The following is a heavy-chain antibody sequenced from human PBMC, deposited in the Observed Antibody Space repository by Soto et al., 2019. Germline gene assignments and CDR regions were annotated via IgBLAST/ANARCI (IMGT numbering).Heavy chain of an antibody. Sequence: SVKVSCKASGGTFSSYAISWVRQAPGQGLEWMGRIIPILGIANYAQKFQGRVTITADKSTSTAYMELSSLRSEDTAVYYCARVLDSSGYKGYYYYYGMDVWGQGTTVTVSS. CDR2: IIPILGIA. CDR3: ARVLDSSGYKGYYYYYGMDV. D-gene: IGHD3-22*01. J-gene: IGHJ6*02. V-gene: IGHV1-69*04. CDR1: GGTFSSYA.